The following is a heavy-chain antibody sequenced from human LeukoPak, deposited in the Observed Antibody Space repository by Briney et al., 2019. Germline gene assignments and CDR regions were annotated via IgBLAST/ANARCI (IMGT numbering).Heavy chain of an antibody. CDR3: ARLPDYYSRHGAPG. CDR1: GFTVSSNY. J-gene: IGHJ4*02. Sequence: PGGSLRLSCAASGFTVSSNYMSWVRQAPGEGLEWVSVIYSGGSTYYADSVKGRFTISRDNSKNTLYLQMNSLRAEDTAVYYCARLPDYYSRHGAPGWGQGTLVTVSS. D-gene: IGHD3-10*01. CDR2: IYSGGST. V-gene: IGHV3-66*04.